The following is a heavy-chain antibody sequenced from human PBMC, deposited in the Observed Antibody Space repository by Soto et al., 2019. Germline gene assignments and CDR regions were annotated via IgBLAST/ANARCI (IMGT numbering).Heavy chain of an antibody. CDR3: ARGYYYDSSGYYSDY. Sequence: SLTCTVSGGSVSSGSYYWSWIRQPPGKGLEWIGYIYYSGSTNYNPSLKSRVTISVDTSKNQFSLKLSSVTAADTAVYYCARGYYYDSSGYYSDYWGQGTLVTVSS. J-gene: IGHJ4*02. CDR2: IYYSGST. CDR1: GGSVSSGSYY. V-gene: IGHV4-61*01. D-gene: IGHD3-22*01.